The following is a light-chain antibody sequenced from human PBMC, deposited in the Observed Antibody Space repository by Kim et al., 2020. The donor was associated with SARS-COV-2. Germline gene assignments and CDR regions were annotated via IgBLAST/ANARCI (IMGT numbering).Light chain of an antibody. CDR3: QQYGSSSWT. J-gene: IGKJ1*01. CDR2: GAS. CDR1: QSVSSSY. Sequence: EIVLTQSPGTLSLSPGERATLSCRASQSVSSSYLAWYQQKPGQAPRFLIYGASSRATGIPDRFSGSGSGTDFTLTISRLEPEDLAVYYCQQYGSSSWTFGQGTKVDIK. V-gene: IGKV3-20*01.